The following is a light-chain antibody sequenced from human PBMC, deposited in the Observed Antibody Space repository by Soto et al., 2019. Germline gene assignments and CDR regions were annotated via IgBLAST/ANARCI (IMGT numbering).Light chain of an antibody. Sequence: DIQMTQSPSSLSASVGDRVTITCRASQGISNYLAWYQQKPGKVPKLLIYAASTLQSGVPSRFRGSGSGTDFTLTISSLQPEDVATYYCQKYNSGTFGPGTKVDI. CDR2: AAS. V-gene: IGKV1-27*01. CDR3: QKYNSGT. CDR1: QGISNY. J-gene: IGKJ3*01.